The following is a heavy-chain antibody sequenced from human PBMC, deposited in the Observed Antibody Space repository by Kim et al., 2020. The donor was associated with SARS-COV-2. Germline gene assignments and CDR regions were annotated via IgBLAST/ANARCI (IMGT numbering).Heavy chain of an antibody. Sequence: RFTISRDNAKNSLYRQMNSLRAEDTAVYYCARDKPGMDTIFGVVTDAFDIWGQGTMVTVSS. V-gene: IGHV3-11*06. CDR3: ARDKPGMDTIFGVVTDAFDI. D-gene: IGHD3-3*01. J-gene: IGHJ3*02.